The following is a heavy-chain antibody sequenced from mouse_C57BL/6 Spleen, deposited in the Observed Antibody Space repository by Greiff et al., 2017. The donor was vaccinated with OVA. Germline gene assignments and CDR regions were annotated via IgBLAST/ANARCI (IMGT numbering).Heavy chain of an antibody. CDR3: ERGGDYQYYAMDY. J-gene: IGHJ4*01. D-gene: IGHD2-4*01. CDR1: GYAFSSYW. Sequence: QVQLQQSGAELVKPGASVKISCKASGYAFSSYWMNWVKQRPGKGLEWIGQIYPGDGDTNYNGKFKGKATLTADKSSSTAYMQLSSLTSEDSAVYVCERGGDYQYYAMDYWGQGTSVTVSS. V-gene: IGHV1-80*01. CDR2: IYPGDGDT.